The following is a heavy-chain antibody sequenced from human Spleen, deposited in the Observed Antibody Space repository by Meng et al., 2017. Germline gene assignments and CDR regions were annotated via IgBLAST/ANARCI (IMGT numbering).Heavy chain of an antibody. Sequence: GESLKISCAASGFTFSTYGMHWVRQAPGKGLEWVALIWYDGSKTYYADSLKGRFTISRDNSKNTLYLQMSSPRAEDKAVYYCARDSALTGYYFDYFDYWGQGTLVTVSS. CDR1: GFTFSTYG. CDR3: ARDSALTGYYFDYFDY. D-gene: IGHD3-9*01. CDR2: IWYDGSKT. V-gene: IGHV3-33*01. J-gene: IGHJ4*02.